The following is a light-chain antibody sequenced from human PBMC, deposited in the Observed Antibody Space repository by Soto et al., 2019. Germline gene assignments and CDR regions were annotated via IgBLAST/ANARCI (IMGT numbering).Light chain of an antibody. CDR2: DVS. V-gene: IGLV2-14*03. CDR1: SSDIGGFNY. J-gene: IGLJ2*01. CDR3: SSYGASSTL. Sequence: QSVLTQPASVSGSPGQSITTSCTGSSSDIGGFNYVSWYQQHPGKAPKLLIYDVSYRPSGISDRFSGSKSGNTASLTISGLQPEDEADYYCSSYGASSTLFGGGTKLTVL.